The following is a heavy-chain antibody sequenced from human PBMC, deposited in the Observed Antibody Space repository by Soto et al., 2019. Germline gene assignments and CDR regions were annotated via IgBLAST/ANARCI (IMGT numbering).Heavy chain of an antibody. J-gene: IGHJ4*02. V-gene: IGHV4-39*01. D-gene: IGHD6-6*01. CDR1: GGAISSSSYY. Sequence: QLQLQESGPGLLKPSEPLSLTCTVSGGAISSSSYYWGWIRQPPGKGLEWIGSIYYSVRTYYHPSLTRRVIISVDTSTSQLSRKLSSVISSDTPVYYCATPSSSSSLDYWCQVPLATVSS. CDR2: IYYSVRT. CDR3: ATPSSSSSLDY.